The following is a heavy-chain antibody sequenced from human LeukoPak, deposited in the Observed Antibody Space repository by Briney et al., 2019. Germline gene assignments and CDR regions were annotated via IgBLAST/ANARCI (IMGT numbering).Heavy chain of an antibody. CDR1: GGSISSGGYY. CDR2: IYYSGST. CDR3: ARVWNDYGDYVPDY. J-gene: IGHJ4*02. D-gene: IGHD4-17*01. V-gene: IGHV4-31*03. Sequence: PSETLSLTRTVSGGSISSGGYYWSWIRQHPGKGLEWIGYIYYSGSTYYNPSLKSRVTTSVDTSKNQFSLKLSSVTAADTAVYYCARVWNDYGDYVPDYWGQGTLVTVSS.